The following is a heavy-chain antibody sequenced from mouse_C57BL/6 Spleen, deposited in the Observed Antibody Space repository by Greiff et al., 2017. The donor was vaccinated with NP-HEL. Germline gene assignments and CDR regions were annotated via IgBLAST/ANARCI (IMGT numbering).Heavy chain of an antibody. CDR3: TRSSGGNPFDY. CDR2: ISSGGDYI. D-gene: IGHD3-1*01. V-gene: IGHV5-9-1*02. J-gene: IGHJ2*01. CDR1: GFTFSSYA. Sequence: EVKVVESGEGLVKPGGSLKLSCAASGFTFSSYAMSWVRQTPEKRLEWVAYISSGGDYIYYADTVKGRFPISRDNARNTLYLQMSSLKSEDTAMYYCTRSSGGNPFDYWGQGTTLTVSS.